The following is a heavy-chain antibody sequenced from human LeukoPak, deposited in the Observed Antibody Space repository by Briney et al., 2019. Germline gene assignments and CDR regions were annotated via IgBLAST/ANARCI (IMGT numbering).Heavy chain of an antibody. V-gene: IGHV3-30-3*01. CDR1: GFTFSSYA. CDR3: ARDRVWYCSSTSCNGMDV. Sequence: GGSLRLSCAASGFTFSSYAMHWVRQAPGKGLEWVAVISYDGSNKYYADSVKGRFTISRDNSKNTLYLQMNSLRAEDTAVYYCARDRVWYCSSTSCNGMDVWGQATTVTVSS. J-gene: IGHJ6*02. CDR2: ISYDGSNK. D-gene: IGHD2-2*01.